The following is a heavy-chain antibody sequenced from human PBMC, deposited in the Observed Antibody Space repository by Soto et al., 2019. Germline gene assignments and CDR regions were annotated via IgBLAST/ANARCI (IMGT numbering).Heavy chain of an antibody. V-gene: IGHV1-69*12. D-gene: IGHD2-15*01. CDR2: IIPIFGTA. CDR1: GGTFSSYA. J-gene: IGHJ6*02. CDR3: ARDGRGVVVVAATPYYYYGMDV. Sequence: QVQLVQSGAEVKKPGSSVKVSCKASGGTFSSYAISWVRQAPGQGLEWMGGIIPIFGTANYAQKFQGRVTITADESTRTAYMELRSLRPEDTAVYYCARDGRGVVVVAATPYYYYGMDVWGQGTTVTVSS.